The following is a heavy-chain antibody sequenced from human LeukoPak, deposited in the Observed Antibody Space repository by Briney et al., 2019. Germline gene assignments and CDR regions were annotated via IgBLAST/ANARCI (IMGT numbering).Heavy chain of an antibody. D-gene: IGHD2-8*01. J-gene: IGHJ4*02. Sequence: PGGSLRLSCAASGFTFSGYAMHWVRQAPGKGLEYVSAISSNGGSTYYANSVKGRFTISRDNSKNTLYLQMGSLSAEDMAVYYCAREGYAYWGQGTLVTVSS. CDR3: AREGYAY. V-gene: IGHV3-64*01. CDR2: ISSNGGST. CDR1: GFTFSGYA.